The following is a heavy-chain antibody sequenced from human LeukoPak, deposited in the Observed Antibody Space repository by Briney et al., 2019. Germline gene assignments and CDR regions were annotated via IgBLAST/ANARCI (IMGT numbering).Heavy chain of an antibody. J-gene: IGHJ6*03. CDR1: GGTFSSYA. V-gene: IGHV1-69*13. Sequence: SVKVSCKASGGTFSSYAISWVRQAPGQGLEWMGGIIPIFGTANYAQRFQGRVTITADESTSTAYMELSSLRSEDTAVYYCASLINLAHCGGDCYPYMDVWGKGTTVTISS. D-gene: IGHD2-21*02. CDR2: IIPIFGTA. CDR3: ASLINLAHCGGDCYPYMDV.